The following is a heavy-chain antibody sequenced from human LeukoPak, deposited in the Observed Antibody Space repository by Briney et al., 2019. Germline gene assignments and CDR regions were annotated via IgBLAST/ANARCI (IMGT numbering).Heavy chain of an antibody. CDR1: GFTFSNYA. J-gene: IGHJ4*02. V-gene: IGHV3-30-3*01. D-gene: IGHD6-19*01. CDR2: ISYNGSDK. CDR3: ARDWGRRYSSGWYGDFDY. Sequence: GRSLRLSCAASGFTFSNYAMHWVRQAPGKGLEWVAVISYNGSDKYYADSVKGRFTISRDNSKNTLYLQMNSLRPEDTAVYYCARDWGRRYSSGWYGDFDYWGQGTLVTVSS.